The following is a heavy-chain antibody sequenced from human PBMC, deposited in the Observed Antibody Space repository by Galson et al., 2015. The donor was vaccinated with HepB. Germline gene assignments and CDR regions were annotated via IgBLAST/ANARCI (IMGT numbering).Heavy chain of an antibody. CDR2: INQDGSEK. CDR3: ARDSQPSWGDFGY. CDR1: GFTLSSYW. D-gene: IGHD3-16*01. V-gene: IGHV3-7*03. J-gene: IGHJ4*02. Sequence: SLRLSCAASGFTLSSYWMSWVRQAPGKGLEWVANINQDGSEKHYVDSVKGRFTISRDNAKNSLYMQMNSLRAEDTAVYYCARDSQPSWGDFGYWGQGTLVTVSS.